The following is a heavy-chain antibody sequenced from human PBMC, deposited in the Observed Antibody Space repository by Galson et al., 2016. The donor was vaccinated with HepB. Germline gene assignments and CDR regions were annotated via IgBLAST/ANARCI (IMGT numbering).Heavy chain of an antibody. CDR1: GYTFSDYG. CDR3: ARDTDDILTGSYNDY. Sequence: QSGAEVKKPGASVKVSCKASGYTFSDYGISWVRQAPGQGLEWMGWISAYNGNTNFAQKVQGRVTMTTDTSTSTAYMELRSLTSDDTAVYYCARDTDDILTGSYNDYWGQGTLVTVSS. CDR2: ISAYNGNT. V-gene: IGHV1-18*04. D-gene: IGHD3-9*01. J-gene: IGHJ4*02.